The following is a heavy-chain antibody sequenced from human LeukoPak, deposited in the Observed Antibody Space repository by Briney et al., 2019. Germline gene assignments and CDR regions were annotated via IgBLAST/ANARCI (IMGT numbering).Heavy chain of an antibody. V-gene: IGHV3-9*01. CDR3: AKTAVWFDP. CDR1: GFTFDDYA. CDR2: ISWNSGSI. J-gene: IGHJ5*02. Sequence: PGGSLRLSCAASGFTFDDYAMHWVRQAPGKGLEWVSGISWNSGSIGYADSVKGRFTISRDNAKNSLYLQMNSLRAEDTAVYYCAKTAVWFDPWGQGTLVTVSS.